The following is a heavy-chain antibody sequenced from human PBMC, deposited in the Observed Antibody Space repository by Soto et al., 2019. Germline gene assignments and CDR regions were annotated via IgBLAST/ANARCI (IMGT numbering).Heavy chain of an antibody. V-gene: IGHV3-64*01. CDR3: AITYYDFDV. CDR2: VSRDGINT. CDR1: GFSFSSYD. D-gene: IGHD3-3*01. J-gene: IGHJ6*04. Sequence: EEQLVQSGGGLVQPGGSLRLSCAASGFSFSSYDLFWVRQAAGKGLEYVSAVSRDGINTYYANSVKGRFTISRDNSKNIMYLQMGTLRAEDMAVYYCAITYYDFDVWGKGTTVILSS.